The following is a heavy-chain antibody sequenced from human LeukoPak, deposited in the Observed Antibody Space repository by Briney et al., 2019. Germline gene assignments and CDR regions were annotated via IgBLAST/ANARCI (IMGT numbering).Heavy chain of an antibody. CDR3: ARGRDPY. V-gene: IGHV4-34*01. D-gene: IGHD5-24*01. CDR1: GGSFSGYY. J-gene: IGHJ4*02. Sequence: SETLSLTCAVYGGSFSGYYWTWIRQPPGRGLEWIGEINHSGSTNYNPSLKSRVTISVDTSKSQFTLKLNSVTAADTAMYYCARGRDPYWGQGTLVTVSA. CDR2: INHSGST.